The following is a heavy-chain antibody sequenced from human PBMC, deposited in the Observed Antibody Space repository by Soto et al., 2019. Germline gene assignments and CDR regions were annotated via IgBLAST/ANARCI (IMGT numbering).Heavy chain of an antibody. V-gene: IGHV3-30*18. CDR2: ISYDGSNK. Sequence: QVQLVESGGGVVQPGRSQRLSCAASGFTFSSYGIHWVRQAPGKGLAWVAVISYDGSNKYYADSVKGRFTISRDNYKKTLHYQKNSRRAEDTTVYYCAKDQNSSSGYGDYYYYYMDVWGKGTTVTVSS. CDR3: AKDQNSSSGYGDYYYYYMDV. J-gene: IGHJ6*03. CDR1: GFTFSSYG. D-gene: IGHD6-13*01.